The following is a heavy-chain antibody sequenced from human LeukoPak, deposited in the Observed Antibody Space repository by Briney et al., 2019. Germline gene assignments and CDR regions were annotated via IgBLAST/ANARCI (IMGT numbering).Heavy chain of an antibody. D-gene: IGHD6-19*01. CDR1: GFTFDDYA. J-gene: IGHJ3*02. CDR2: ISWDGGST. Sequence: GGSLRLSCAASGFTFDDYAMHWVRQAPGKGLEWVSGISWDGGSTYYADSVKGRFTISRDNSKNSLYLQMNSLRAEDTALYYCARVTGYSSGPDAFDIWGQGTMVTVSS. CDR3: ARVTGYSSGPDAFDI. V-gene: IGHV3-43D*03.